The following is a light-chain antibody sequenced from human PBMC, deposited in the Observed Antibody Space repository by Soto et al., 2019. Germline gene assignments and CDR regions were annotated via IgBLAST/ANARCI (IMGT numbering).Light chain of an antibody. Sequence: EIVLTQSPATLSLSPGERATLSCRASQSVSNYLAWYQQKPGQAPRLLIYEASNRATGIPARFSGSGSGTDFTLTISSLAPEYFAVYYCQPRSNWSTFGQGTRLEIK. CDR3: QPRSNWST. CDR2: EAS. CDR1: QSVSNY. V-gene: IGKV3-11*01. J-gene: IGKJ5*01.